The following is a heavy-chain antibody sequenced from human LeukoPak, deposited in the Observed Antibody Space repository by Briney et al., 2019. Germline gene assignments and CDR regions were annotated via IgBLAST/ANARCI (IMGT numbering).Heavy chain of an antibody. CDR1: GYSFTSYY. CDR3: ARSSAYYNEADI. J-gene: IGHJ3*02. V-gene: IGHV1-46*01. D-gene: IGHD1-26*01. CDR2: INPSGGST. Sequence: ASVKVSCKTSGYSFTSYYIHWVRQAPGQGLEWMGIINPSGGSTTYAQKFQGRLTMASDTSTSTVYMELSSLRSEDTAMYYCARSSAYYNEADIWGQGTMVTVSS.